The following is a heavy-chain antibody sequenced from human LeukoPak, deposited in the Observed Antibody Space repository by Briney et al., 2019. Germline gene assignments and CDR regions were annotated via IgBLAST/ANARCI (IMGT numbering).Heavy chain of an antibody. Sequence: GGSLRLSCAASGFTFSNYWMSWVRQAPGKGLEWVANIKQDGSEKHYVDSVKGRFTISTDNAKNSMDLQMNSLRVEDTAVYYCARGYYDFWSGYRADFDYWGQGTLVTVSS. V-gene: IGHV3-7*01. D-gene: IGHD3-3*01. CDR2: IKQDGSEK. CDR3: ARGYYDFWSGYRADFDY. CDR1: GFTFSNYW. J-gene: IGHJ4*02.